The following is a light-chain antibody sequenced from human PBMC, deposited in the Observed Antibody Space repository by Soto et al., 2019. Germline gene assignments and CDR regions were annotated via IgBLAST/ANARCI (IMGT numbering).Light chain of an antibody. CDR3: QQANSFTLT. V-gene: IGKV1-12*01. CDR1: QGISNW. Sequence: DIQMTQSPSSVSASVGDIVTITCRSSQGISNWLAWYQQKPGKAPKLLIYAASTLQIGVPSRFSGSESGTDFTLPSSSLQPEDCATYYCQQANSFTLTFGGGNKVEIK. J-gene: IGKJ4*01. CDR2: AAS.